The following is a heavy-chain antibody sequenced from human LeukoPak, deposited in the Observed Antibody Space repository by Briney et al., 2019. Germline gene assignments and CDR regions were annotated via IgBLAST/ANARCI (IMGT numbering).Heavy chain of an antibody. CDR1: GFTFSSFG. CDR2: IKQDGSEK. D-gene: IGHD3-22*01. CDR3: ARDTAYYYYDSSGYYYDY. J-gene: IGHJ4*02. V-gene: IGHV3-7*01. Sequence: GGSLKLSCASSGFTFSSFGMHWVRQAPGKGLEWVANIKQDGSEKYYVDSVKGRFTISRDNAKNSLYLQMNSLRAEDTAVYYCARDTAYYYYDSSGYYYDYWGQGTLVTVSS.